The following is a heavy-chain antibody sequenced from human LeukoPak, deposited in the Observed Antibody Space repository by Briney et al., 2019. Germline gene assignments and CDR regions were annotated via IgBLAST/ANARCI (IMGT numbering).Heavy chain of an antibody. V-gene: IGHV5-51*01. CDR1: GYDFSNHW. J-gene: IGHJ4*02. CDR2: VYPGNSDT. D-gene: IGHD3-3*01. Sequence: GESLQISCQGSGYDFSNHWIGWVRQMPGKGLEWMGVVYPGNSDTRYSPSFQGQVTMSADKSINTAYLQWSSLKASDTAMYYCARHLSNLERTYHFDFWGQGTLVTVSS. CDR3: ARHLSNLERTYHFDF.